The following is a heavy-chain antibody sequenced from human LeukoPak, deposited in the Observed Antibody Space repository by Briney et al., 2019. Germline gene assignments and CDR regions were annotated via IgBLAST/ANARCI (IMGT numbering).Heavy chain of an antibody. CDR2: IIPIFGTA. Sequence: SVKVSCKASGGTFSSYAISWVRQAPGQGLEWMGGIIPIFGTANYAQKFQGRVTITADESTSTAYMELSSLRSEDTDVYYCARSLRRTTIFGVGYRWFDPWGQGTLVTVSS. D-gene: IGHD3-3*01. CDR1: GGTFSSYA. V-gene: IGHV1-69*13. CDR3: ARSLRRTTIFGVGYRWFDP. J-gene: IGHJ5*02.